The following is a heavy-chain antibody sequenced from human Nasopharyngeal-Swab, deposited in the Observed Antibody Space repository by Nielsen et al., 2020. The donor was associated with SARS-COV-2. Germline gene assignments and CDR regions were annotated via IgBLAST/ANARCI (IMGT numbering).Heavy chain of an antibody. CDR3: ATTPAYSGSYEAGPATNGEFDY. CDR1: GYTLTELS. D-gene: IGHD1-26*01. Sequence: ASVKVSCKVSGYTLTELSMNCVLQAPAKGLEWMGGFDPEDGETIYAQKFQGRVTMTEDTSTDTAYMELSSLRSEDTAVYYCATTPAYSGSYEAGPATNGEFDYWGQGTLVTVAS. V-gene: IGHV1-24*01. CDR2: FDPEDGET. J-gene: IGHJ4*02.